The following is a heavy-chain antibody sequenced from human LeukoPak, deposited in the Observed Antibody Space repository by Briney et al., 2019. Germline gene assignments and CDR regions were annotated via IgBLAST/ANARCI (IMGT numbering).Heavy chain of an antibody. D-gene: IGHD3-9*01. CDR2: ISSSSSTI. CDR1: GFTFSSYS. CDR3: ARDSYDILTGYTPPDY. Sequence: GGSLRLSCAASGFTFSSYSTNWVRQAPGKGLEWVSYISSSSSTIYYADSVKGRFTISRDNAKNSLYLQMNSLRAEDTAVYYCARDSYDILTGYTPPDYWGQGTLVTVSS. J-gene: IGHJ4*02. V-gene: IGHV3-48*04.